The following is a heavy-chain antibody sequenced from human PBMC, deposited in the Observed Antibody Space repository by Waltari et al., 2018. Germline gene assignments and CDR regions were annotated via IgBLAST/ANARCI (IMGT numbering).Heavy chain of an antibody. CDR1: GGSFRGYY. V-gene: IGHV4-34*01. Sequence: QVQLQQWGAGLLKPSETLSLTCAVYGGSFRGYYWSWIRQPPGKGLEWIGEINHSGSTNYNPSLKSRVTISVDTSKNQFSLKLSSVTAADTAVYYCASPAMGLIYDDAFDIWGQGTMVTVSS. CDR2: INHSGST. J-gene: IGHJ3*02. CDR3: ASPAMGLIYDDAFDI. D-gene: IGHD5-18*01.